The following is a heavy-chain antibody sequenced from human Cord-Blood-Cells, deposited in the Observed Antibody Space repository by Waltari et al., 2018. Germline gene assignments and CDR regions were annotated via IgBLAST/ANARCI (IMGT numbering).Heavy chain of an antibody. CDR2: IYYSGRT. CDR1: GGSISSSSYY. J-gene: IGHJ5*02. D-gene: IGHD3-10*01. CDR3: ARRFVWFDP. V-gene: IGHV4-39*01. Sequence: QLQLQESGPGLVKPSETLSLTCTVSGGSISSSSYYWGWIRQPPGKGLGWIGSIYYSGRTYYNPSLKSRVTISVDTSKNQFSLRLGCVTAADTAVYYCARRFVWFDPWGQGTLVTVSS.